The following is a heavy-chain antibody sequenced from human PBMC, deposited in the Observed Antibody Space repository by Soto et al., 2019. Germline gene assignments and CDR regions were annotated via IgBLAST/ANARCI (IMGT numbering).Heavy chain of an antibody. CDR3: ATSFYGRYFDY. CDR1: GFTFSSYS. CDR2: ISSTSAAI. D-gene: IGHD1-26*01. V-gene: IGHV3-48*01. J-gene: IGHJ4*02. Sequence: GGSLRLSCAASGFTFSSYSMNWVRQAPGKGLEWLSYISSTSAAIYYADSVKGRFTISRDNAKNSLYLQMNSLRAEDTAVYYCATSFYGRYFDYWGQGTLVTVSS.